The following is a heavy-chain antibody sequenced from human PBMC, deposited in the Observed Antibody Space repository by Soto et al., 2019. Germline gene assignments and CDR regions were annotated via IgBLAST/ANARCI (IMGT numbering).Heavy chain of an antibody. J-gene: IGHJ6*02. Sequence: GGSLRLSCAASGFTFSSYEMNWVRQAPGKGLEWVSYISSSGSTIYYADSVKGRFTISRDNSKNTLYVQVNSLRPEDTAVYYCAKGILSATIGPYAMDVWGQGTTVTVSS. V-gene: IGHV3-48*03. D-gene: IGHD3-16*01. CDR1: GFTFSSYE. CDR2: ISSSGSTI. CDR3: AKGILSATIGPYAMDV.